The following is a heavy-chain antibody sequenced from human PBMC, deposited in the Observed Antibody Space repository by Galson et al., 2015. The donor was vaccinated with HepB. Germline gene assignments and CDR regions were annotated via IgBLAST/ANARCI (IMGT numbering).Heavy chain of an antibody. CDR1: GYTFTSYY. CDR3: ARAAATDRYGMDV. CDR2: INPSGGST. J-gene: IGHJ6*02. V-gene: IGHV1-46*03. Sequence: VKVSCKASGYTFTSYYMHWVRQAPGQGLEWMGIINPSGGSTSYAQKFQGRVTMTRDTSTSTVYMELSSLRSEDTAVYYCARAAATDRYGMDVWGQGTTVTVSS. D-gene: IGHD2-15*01.